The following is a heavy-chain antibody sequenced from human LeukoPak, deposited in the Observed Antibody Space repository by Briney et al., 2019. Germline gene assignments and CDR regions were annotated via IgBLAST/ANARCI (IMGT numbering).Heavy chain of an antibody. D-gene: IGHD4-11*01. V-gene: IGHV3-15*07. CDR1: GFTFSNAW. Sequence: GGSLGLSCAASGFTFSNAWMNWVRQAPGKGLEWVGRIKSKTDGGTTDYAAPVKGRFTISRDDSKNTLYLQMNSLKTEDTAVYYWTTEHSNYHLVYYYYGMDVWGQGTTVTVSS. CDR3: TTEHSNYHLVYYYYGMDV. CDR2: IKSKTDGGTT. J-gene: IGHJ6*02.